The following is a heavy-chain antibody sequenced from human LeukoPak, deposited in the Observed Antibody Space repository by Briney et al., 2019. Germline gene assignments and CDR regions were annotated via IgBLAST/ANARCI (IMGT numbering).Heavy chain of an antibody. J-gene: IGHJ4*02. D-gene: IGHD2-2*01. V-gene: IGHV3-64D*09. CDR2: ISSNVGST. CDR1: GFTFSSYA. Sequence: GGSLRLSCSASGFTFSSYAMHWVRQAPGKGLEYVSSISSNVGSTYYADSVKGRFTISRDNSKNTLYLQMSSLRAEDTAVYYCVKGAVVVPAASPFDYWGQGTLVTVSS. CDR3: VKGAVVVPAASPFDY.